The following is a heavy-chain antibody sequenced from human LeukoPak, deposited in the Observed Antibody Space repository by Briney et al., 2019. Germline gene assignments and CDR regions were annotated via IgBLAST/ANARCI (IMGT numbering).Heavy chain of an antibody. CDR2: IIPIFGTA. J-gene: IGHJ5*02. D-gene: IGHD1-26*01. Sequence: GASVKVSCKASGYTFTTYGISWVRQAPGQGLEWMGGIIPIFGTANYAQKFQGRVTMTRDMATSTDYMEVSSLKSEDTAVYYCARDNSQGDSAWWFDPWGQGTLVTVSS. CDR1: GYTFTTYG. CDR3: ARDNSQGDSAWWFDP. V-gene: IGHV1-69*05.